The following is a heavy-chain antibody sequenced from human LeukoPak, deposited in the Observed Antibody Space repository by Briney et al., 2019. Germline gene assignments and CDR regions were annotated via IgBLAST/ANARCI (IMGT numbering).Heavy chain of an antibody. CDR3: ARDGRGYSLDY. J-gene: IGHJ4*02. CDR2: IYSGGNT. CDR1: GFSVSVNY. Sequence: PGGSLRLSCVVSGFSVSVNYISCVRQAPGKGLEWVSIIYSGGNTYYADSVKGRFTISRDNSQNTVYLLLTSLRAEDTAVYYCARDGRGYSLDYWGLGTLVTVSS. D-gene: IGHD5-24*01. V-gene: IGHV3-53*01.